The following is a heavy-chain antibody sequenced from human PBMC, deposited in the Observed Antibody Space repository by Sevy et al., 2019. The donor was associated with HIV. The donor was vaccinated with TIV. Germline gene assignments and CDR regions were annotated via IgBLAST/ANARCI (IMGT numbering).Heavy chain of an antibody. CDR3: SGGRYDSSGSFDAFDI. D-gene: IGHD3-22*01. Sequence: GGSLRLSCKPSGFTFISYAMNWVRQAPGKGLEWVSTIYVSSGATYYGNSVKGRFTIPRDNSKNTLYLQMNSLRTEDTAVYYCSGGRYDSSGSFDAFDIWGQGTMVTVSS. J-gene: IGHJ3*02. CDR1: GFTFISYA. CDR2: IYVSSGAT. V-gene: IGHV3-23*01.